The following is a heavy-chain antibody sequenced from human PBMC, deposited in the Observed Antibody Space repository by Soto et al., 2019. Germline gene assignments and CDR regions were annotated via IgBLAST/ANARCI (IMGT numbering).Heavy chain of an antibody. CDR3: ARLVYGTRLNYMYFDF. J-gene: IGHJ4*02. D-gene: IGHD3-10*01. CDR2: IHYSGSV. Sequence: SETLSLTCTVSGDSVSSGGNYWSWIRQPPGEGLEWIAYIHYSGSVNYNPSLKSRVTISVDTSKNQFSLKLTSVTAADTAIYFCARLVYGTRLNYMYFDFWGQGALVTVSS. CDR1: GDSVSSGGNY. V-gene: IGHV4-61*08.